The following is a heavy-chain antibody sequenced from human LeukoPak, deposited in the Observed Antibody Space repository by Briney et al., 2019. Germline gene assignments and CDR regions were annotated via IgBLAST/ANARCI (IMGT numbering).Heavy chain of an antibody. CDR3: ARDLHCSSYSCSFDY. V-gene: IGHV4-59*12. Sequence: SETLSLTCTVSGGSISSYYWSWIRQPPGKGLEWIGYIYYSGSTNYSPSLKSRVTISVDSSKNQFSLQLNSVTPEDTAVYYCARDLHCSSYSCSFDYWGQGTLVTVSS. CDR1: GGSISSYY. D-gene: IGHD2-15*01. J-gene: IGHJ4*02. CDR2: IYYSGST.